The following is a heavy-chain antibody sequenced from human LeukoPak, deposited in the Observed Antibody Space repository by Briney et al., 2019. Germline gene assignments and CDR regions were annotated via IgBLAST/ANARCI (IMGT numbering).Heavy chain of an antibody. CDR3: ARVVPAARGWFDP. Sequence: GGSLRLSCAASGFTVSSNYMSWVRQAPGRGLEGVSVIYCWGSTYYAVSGKGRFTISRDNYQNTLYLQMNSLRAEDNAVYYCARVVPAARGWFDPWGQGTMVTVSS. CDR1: GFTVSSNY. V-gene: IGHV3-53*01. D-gene: IGHD2-2*01. CDR2: IYCWGST. J-gene: IGHJ5*02.